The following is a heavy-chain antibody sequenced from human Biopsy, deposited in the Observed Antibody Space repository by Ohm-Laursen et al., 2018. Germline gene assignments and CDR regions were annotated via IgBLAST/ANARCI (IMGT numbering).Heavy chain of an antibody. CDR2: INHSGRT. J-gene: IGHJ6*02. Sequence: SETLSLTCAVYGKSFNGYYWSWTRQTPGKGLEWIGQINHSGRTNYNPSLKSQVTISVDTSKNQFSLKVRTVTAADTAVYYCVRGVDFYDPYRYYGLDVWGQGTTVTVSS. CDR3: VRGVDFYDPYRYYGLDV. V-gene: IGHV4-34*01. D-gene: IGHD2/OR15-2a*01. CDR1: GKSFNGYY.